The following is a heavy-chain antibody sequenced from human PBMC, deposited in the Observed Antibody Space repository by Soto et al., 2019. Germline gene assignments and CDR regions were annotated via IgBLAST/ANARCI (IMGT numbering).Heavy chain of an antibody. CDR3: ARAAHYSSPFRWFDP. D-gene: IGHD6-13*01. CDR2: IYYSGST. Sequence: NPSETLSLTCTVSGGSISSGGYYWSWIRQHPGKGLEWIGYIYYSGSTYYNPSLKSRVTISVDTSKNQFSLKLSSVTAADTALYYCARAAHYSSPFRWFDPWGQGTLVTVSS. CDR1: GGSISSGGYY. J-gene: IGHJ5*02. V-gene: IGHV4-31*03.